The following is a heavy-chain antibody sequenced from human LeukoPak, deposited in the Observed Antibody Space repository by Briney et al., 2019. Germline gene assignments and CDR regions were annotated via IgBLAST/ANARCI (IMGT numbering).Heavy chain of an antibody. V-gene: IGHV1-8*02. CDR3: ARGRDGNYFDY. CDR2: MNPNSGNT. Sequence: GASVKVSCKAPGYTFNSYDINWVRQATGQGLEWMGWMNPNSGNTGYAQKFQGRVTMAKNTSINTAYMELSSLRSEDTAVYYCARGRDGNYFDYWGQGTLVTVSS. D-gene: IGHD4-17*01. CDR1: GYTFNSYD. J-gene: IGHJ4*02.